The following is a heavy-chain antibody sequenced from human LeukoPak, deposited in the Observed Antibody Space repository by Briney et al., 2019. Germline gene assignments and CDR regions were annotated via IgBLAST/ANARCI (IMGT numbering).Heavy chain of an antibody. J-gene: IGHJ3*02. CDR3: ARVSGIAVAGDAFDI. CDR2: ISYDGSNK. D-gene: IGHD6-19*01. Sequence: PGGSLRLSCAASGFTFSTYAMHWVRQAPGKGLEWVTLISYDGSNKYYADSVKGRFTISRDNSKNTLYLQMNSLRAEDTAVYYCARVSGIAVAGDAFDIWGQGTMVTVSS. CDR1: GFTFSTYA. V-gene: IGHV3-30*04.